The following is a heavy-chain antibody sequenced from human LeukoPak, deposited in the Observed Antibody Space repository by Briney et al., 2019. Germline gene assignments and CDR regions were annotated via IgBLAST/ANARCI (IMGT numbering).Heavy chain of an antibody. D-gene: IGHD2-15*01. Sequence: GRSLRLSCAASGFTFSSYGMHWVRQAPGKGLEWVAVISYDGSNKYYADSVKGRFTISRDNSKNTLYLQMNSLRAEDTAVYYCARDQRYCSGGSCYPDWFDPWGQGTLVTVSS. CDR2: ISYDGSNK. CDR3: ARDQRYCSGGSCYPDWFDP. J-gene: IGHJ5*02. V-gene: IGHV3-30*03. CDR1: GFTFSSYG.